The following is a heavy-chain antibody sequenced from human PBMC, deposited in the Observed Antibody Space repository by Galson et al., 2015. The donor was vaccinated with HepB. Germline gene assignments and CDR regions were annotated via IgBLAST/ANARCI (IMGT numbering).Heavy chain of an antibody. V-gene: IGHV3-64D*06. CDR3: VKEGLRYFDY. CDR2: ISSNGGST. Sequence: SLRLSCAASGFTFTTYAMHWVRQAPGKGLEYDSSISSNGGSTYYADSLKGRFTISRDNSKNTLYLQMSSLRAEDTAVYYCVKEGLRYFDYWGQGTLVTVSS. J-gene: IGHJ4*02. CDR1: GFTFTTYA.